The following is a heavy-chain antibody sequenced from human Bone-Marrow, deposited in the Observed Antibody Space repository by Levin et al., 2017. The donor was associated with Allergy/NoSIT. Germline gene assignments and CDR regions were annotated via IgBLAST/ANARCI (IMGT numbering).Heavy chain of an antibody. V-gene: IGHV3-74*01. J-gene: IGHJ6*02. CDR3: ARWWNYYYGMDV. CDR2: INSDGSST. CDR1: GFTFSNYW. Sequence: GGSLRLSCAASGFTFSNYWMHWVRQVPGKGLVWVSRINSDGSSTTYADSVKGRFTISRDNAKNTVYLQMNSLRAEDTAVYFCARWWNYYYGMDVWGQGTTVTVSS. D-gene: IGHD2-15*01.